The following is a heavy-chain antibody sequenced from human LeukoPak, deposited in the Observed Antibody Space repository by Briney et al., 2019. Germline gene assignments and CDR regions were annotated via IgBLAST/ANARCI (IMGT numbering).Heavy chain of an antibody. J-gene: IGHJ6*02. CDR2: IIPIFGTA. CDR1: GGTFSSYA. CDR3: AIGDYYDSSGYYSRDFYGMDV. Sequence: ASVKVSCKASGGTFSSYAISWVRQAPGQGPEWMGGIIPIFGTANYAQKFQGRVTITADESTSTAYMELSSLRSEDTAVYYCAIGDYYDSSGYYSRDFYGMDVWGQGTTVTVSS. V-gene: IGHV1-69*13. D-gene: IGHD3-22*01.